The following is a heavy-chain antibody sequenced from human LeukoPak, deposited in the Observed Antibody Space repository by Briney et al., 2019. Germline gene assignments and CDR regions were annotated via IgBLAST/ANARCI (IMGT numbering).Heavy chain of an antibody. CDR2: ISGNGGST. D-gene: IGHD2-2*01. CDR3: AKEGADIVVVPAAENWFDP. Sequence: GGSLRLSCAASGFTFSSYAMSWVRQAPGKGLEWVSAISGNGGSTYYADSVKGRFTISRDNSKNTLYLQMNSLRAEDTAVYYCAKEGADIVVVPAAENWFDPWGQGTLVTVSS. CDR1: GFTFSSYA. V-gene: IGHV3-23*01. J-gene: IGHJ5*02.